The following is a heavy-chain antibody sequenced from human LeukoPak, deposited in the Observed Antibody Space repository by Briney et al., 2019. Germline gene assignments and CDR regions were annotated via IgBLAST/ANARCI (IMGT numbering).Heavy chain of an antibody. CDR1: EFTFSNYS. CDR2: ISRSPSYI. J-gene: IGHJ4*02. Sequence: PGGSLRLSCAASEFTFSNYSMNWVRQAPGKGLEWVSSISRSPSYIYSVKGRFTISRDNAKNSLYLQMNSPRAEDTAVYYCARDMDDFWSGYYPFDYWGRGTLVTVSS. V-gene: IGHV3-21*01. D-gene: IGHD3-3*01. CDR3: ARDMDDFWSGYYPFDY.